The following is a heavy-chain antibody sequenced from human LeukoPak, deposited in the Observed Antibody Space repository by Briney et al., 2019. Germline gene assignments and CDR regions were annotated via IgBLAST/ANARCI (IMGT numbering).Heavy chain of an antibody. CDR1: GGSISSYY. CDR2: IYSSGST. Sequence: SETLSLTCTVSGGSISSYYWSWIRQPAGKGLEWIGRIYSSGSTDYNPSLKSRVTMSVDTSKNKFSLKLSSVTAADTAVYYCARETYSSGGYYMDVWGKGTTVTVSS. D-gene: IGHD6-19*01. V-gene: IGHV4-4*07. CDR3: ARETYSSGGYYMDV. J-gene: IGHJ6*03.